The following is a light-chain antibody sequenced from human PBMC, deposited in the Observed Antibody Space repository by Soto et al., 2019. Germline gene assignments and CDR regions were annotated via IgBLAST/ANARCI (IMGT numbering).Light chain of an antibody. Sequence: DIVMTQSPDSLAVSLGERATTNCKSSQSVLYSSKNKNYLAWYQQKPGQPPKLLIYWASTRESGVPDRFSGSGSGTDFTLTISSLQAEDVAVYYCQQCYITSYTFGQGTKLEIK. CDR1: QSVLYSSKNKNY. V-gene: IGKV4-1*01. CDR2: WAS. J-gene: IGKJ2*01. CDR3: QQCYITSYT.